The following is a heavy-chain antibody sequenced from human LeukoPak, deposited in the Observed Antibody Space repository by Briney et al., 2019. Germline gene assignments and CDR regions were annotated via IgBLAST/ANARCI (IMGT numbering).Heavy chain of an antibody. CDR3: ARGVGSSWFDP. Sequence: ASVKVSCKASGYTFIVYNIHWVRQAPGQGLEWRGWMNPNSGDTNNAQKFQGRITMTRDTSISTAYMELSSLRFDDTAVYYCARGVGSSWFDPWGQGTLVTVSS. V-gene: IGHV1-2*02. CDR2: MNPNSGDT. CDR1: GYTFIVYN. J-gene: IGHJ5*02. D-gene: IGHD2-2*01.